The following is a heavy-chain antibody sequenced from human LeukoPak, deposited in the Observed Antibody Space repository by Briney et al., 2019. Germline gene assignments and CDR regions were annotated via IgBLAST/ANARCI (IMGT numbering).Heavy chain of an antibody. Sequence: GGSLRLSCAASGFTFSSYSMNWVRQAPGKGLEWVSGISWNSGSIGYADSVKGRFTISRDNAKNSLYLQMNSLRAEDTALYYCAKDIRDCSSTSCYTDYYYGMDVWGQGTTVTVSS. J-gene: IGHJ6*02. D-gene: IGHD2-2*02. CDR1: GFTFSSYS. CDR2: ISWNSGSI. CDR3: AKDIRDCSSTSCYTDYYYGMDV. V-gene: IGHV3-9*01.